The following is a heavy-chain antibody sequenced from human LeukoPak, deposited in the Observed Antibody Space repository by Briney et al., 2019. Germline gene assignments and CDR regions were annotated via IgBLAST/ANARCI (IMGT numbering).Heavy chain of an antibody. Sequence: AAVKVSCKASGYTFTSYGIRWVRQAPGQGLEWMGWISAYNGNTNYAQKLQGRVTMTSDTSTSTAYMELRRLSSDDTALYYCARDRYYGDAMTYYYGMDVWGQPTTVTVSS. D-gene: IGHD4-17*01. CDR1: GYTFTSYG. CDR2: ISAYNGNT. CDR3: ARDRYYGDAMTYYYGMDV. J-gene: IGHJ6*02. V-gene: IGHV1-18*01.